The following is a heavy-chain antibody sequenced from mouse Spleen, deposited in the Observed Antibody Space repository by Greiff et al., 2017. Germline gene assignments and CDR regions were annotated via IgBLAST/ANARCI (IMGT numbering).Heavy chain of an antibody. J-gene: IGHJ2*01. CDR2: ISSGGGNT. V-gene: IGHV5-6-4*01. CDR1: GFTFSSYT. D-gene: IGHD4-1*01. Sequence: EVQLVESGGGLVKPGGSLKLSCAASGFTFSSYTMSWVRQTPAKRLEWVATISSGGGNTYYPDSVKGRFTISRDNAKNNLYLQMSSLKSEDTAMYYCARERGTGTPYFDYWGQGTTLTVSS. CDR3: ARERGTGTPYFDY.